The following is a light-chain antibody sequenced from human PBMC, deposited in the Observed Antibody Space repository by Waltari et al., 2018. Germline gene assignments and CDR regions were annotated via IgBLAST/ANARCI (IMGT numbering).Light chain of an antibody. J-gene: IGLJ1*01. CDR2: EVS. CDR1: HYDVGGYCY. CDR3: SSHTSTGHYV. V-gene: IGLV2-14*01. Sequence: QSSLTPPSHVSGSPGPSVSLSFPRTHYDVGGYCYFPWFQQLPGKAPQLMIYEVSYRPSGVSSRFSGSKSGNTASLTISGLQAEDEAVYYCSSHTSTGHYVFGTGTKVTVV.